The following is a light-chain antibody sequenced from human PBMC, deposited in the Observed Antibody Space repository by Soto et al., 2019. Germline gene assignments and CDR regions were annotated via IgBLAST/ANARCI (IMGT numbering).Light chain of an antibody. J-gene: IGKJ1*01. CDR2: RAS. CDR1: QSLSGN. Sequence: EIVMTQSPATLAVSPGDTATLSCRASQSLSGNLAWYQQKPGQAPRLLIFRASTRATGVPARFSGRGSGTDFTLTISGLQSEDFAVYYCQQYSNWPPWTFGPRTKVEIK. CDR3: QQYSNWPPWT. V-gene: IGKV3-15*01.